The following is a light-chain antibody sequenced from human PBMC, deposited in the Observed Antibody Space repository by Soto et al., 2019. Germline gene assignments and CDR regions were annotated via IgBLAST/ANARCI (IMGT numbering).Light chain of an antibody. CDR2: EVT. V-gene: IGLV2-8*01. Sequence: QSVLTQPPSASGSPGQSVTISCTGTSRDIGGYNYVSWYQQHPGKAPKLMVYEVTKRPSGVPDRFSGSKSGNTASLTVSGLQAEDEADYYGSSQAVFRTGTKLTVL. J-gene: IGLJ1*01. CDR3: SSQAV. CDR1: SRDIGGYNY.